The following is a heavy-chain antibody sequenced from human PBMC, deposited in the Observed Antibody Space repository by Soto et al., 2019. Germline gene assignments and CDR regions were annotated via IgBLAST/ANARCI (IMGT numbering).Heavy chain of an antibody. J-gene: IGHJ4*02. CDR2: IYWDDGK. Sequence: QITLRESGPTRVKPTQTLTLTCTFSGFSLSARPVAVGWIRQSPGKALERLALIYWDDGKRYSPSLMSRHTITKPTSKTQVLLTMTKLAPLYTAIYYCVHRAGIDGIWNGGYFDFWGKGALVTVS. V-gene: IGHV2-5*02. D-gene: IGHD1-1*01. CDR1: GFSLSARPVA. CDR3: VHRAGIDGIWNGGYFDF.